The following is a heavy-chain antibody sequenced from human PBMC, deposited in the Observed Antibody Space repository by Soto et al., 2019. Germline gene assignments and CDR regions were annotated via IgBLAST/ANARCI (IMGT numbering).Heavy chain of an antibody. CDR1: GGTFSGYY. CDR2: INHSGTT. J-gene: IGHJ4*02. CDR3: ASTAGILLWFGELRYYFDF. V-gene: IGHV4-34*01. D-gene: IGHD3-10*01. Sequence: QVHLQQWGAGLLKPSETLSLTCAVYGGTFSGYYWSWIRQPPGKGLEWIGEINHSGTTNYNPSLKSRVTISMDTSKNQFSLKLSSVTAEDTAVYYCASTAGILLWFGELRYYFDFWGQGTLVTV.